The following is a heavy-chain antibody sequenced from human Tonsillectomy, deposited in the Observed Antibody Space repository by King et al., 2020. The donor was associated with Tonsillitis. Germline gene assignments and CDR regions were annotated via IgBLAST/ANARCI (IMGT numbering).Heavy chain of an antibody. D-gene: IGHD6-13*01. CDR2: ISSSSGYT. V-gene: IGHV3-11*05. CDR1: GFTFSDYY. J-gene: IGHJ4*02. Sequence: VQLVESGGGLVKPGGSLRLTCAASGFTFSDYYMSWIRQAPGKGLEWVSYISSSSGYTNYADSVKGRFTISRDNAKNSLYLQMNSLRAEDTAVYFCARDNVYSSSWYRYFDYWGQGTLVTVSS. CDR3: ARDNVYSSSWYRYFDY.